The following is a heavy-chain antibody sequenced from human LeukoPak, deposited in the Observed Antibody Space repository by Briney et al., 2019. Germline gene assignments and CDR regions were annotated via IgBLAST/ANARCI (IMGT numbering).Heavy chain of an antibody. V-gene: IGHV4-30-2*03. CDR1: GGSISSGGYY. D-gene: IGHD2-8*02. CDR2: IYYSGST. J-gene: IGHJ4*02. CDR3: ARQQGKYWPQHDLDY. Sequence: SETLSLTCTVSGGSISSGGYYWSWIRQPPGKGLEWIGYIYYSGSTYYNPSLKSRVTISVDTSKNQFSLKLSSVTAADTAVYYCARQQGKYWPQHDLDYWGQGTLVTVSS.